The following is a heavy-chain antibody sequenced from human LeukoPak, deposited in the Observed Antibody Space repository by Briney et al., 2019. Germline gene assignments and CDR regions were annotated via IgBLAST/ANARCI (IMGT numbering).Heavy chain of an antibody. CDR1: GFTFSRSW. CDR3: AKSLAY. CDR2: IKGDGSET. Sequence: PGWSLRLAWVASGFTFSRSWMGWVRQAPGKGLEWVANIKGDGSETHYGDSAKGRFTISTDNAKNYLYLQIDRVRVEDTAIYYCAKSLAYWSQGALLTVYS. V-gene: IGHV3-7*01. J-gene: IGHJ4*02.